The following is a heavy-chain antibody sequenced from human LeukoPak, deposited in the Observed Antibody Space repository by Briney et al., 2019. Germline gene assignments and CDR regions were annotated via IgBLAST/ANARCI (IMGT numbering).Heavy chain of an antibody. J-gene: IGHJ4*02. Sequence: GGSLRLSCAASGFPFSNYAMSWVRQAPGKGLERVSGISGNGDKTYYRDSVKGRFTISRDNSKNTLYLQMISLRAEDTAVYFCAKDPMSVVAGLYFDYWGQGTLVTVSS. CDR2: ISGNGDKT. CDR3: AKDPMSVVAGLYFDY. V-gene: IGHV3-23*01. CDR1: GFPFSNYA. D-gene: IGHD6-19*01.